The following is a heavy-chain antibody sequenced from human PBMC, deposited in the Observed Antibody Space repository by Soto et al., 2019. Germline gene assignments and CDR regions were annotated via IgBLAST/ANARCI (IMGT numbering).Heavy chain of an antibody. Sequence: QVQLVQAGSEVKKPWASVKVSCKASGYTFPSYGISWVRQAPGQGLDWMGWTSAYNGNTKYAQKFQGRVTMTTYTYTSTATMEQRSLRYDDTAVYYCARDPQIFDSWGQGTLVTVSS. J-gene: IGHJ4*02. V-gene: IGHV1-18*04. CDR2: TSAYNGNT. CDR3: ARDPQIFDS. CDR1: GYTFPSYG.